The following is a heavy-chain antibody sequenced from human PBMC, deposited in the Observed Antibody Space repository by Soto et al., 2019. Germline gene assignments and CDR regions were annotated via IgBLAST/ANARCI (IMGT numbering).Heavy chain of an antibody. Sequence: EVQLVESGGGLIQPGGSLRLSCAVSGFTVTSNDMSWVRQAPGKGLEWVSVIYSNGFTNYADSVQGRFTVSRDKSKNTLYLQMNSLRAENTAVYYCASERSTVSYYSPGMDVWGQGTTFSVSS. J-gene: IGHJ6*02. CDR1: GFTVTSND. CDR2: IYSNGFT. CDR3: ASERSTVSYYSPGMDV. V-gene: IGHV3-53*01.